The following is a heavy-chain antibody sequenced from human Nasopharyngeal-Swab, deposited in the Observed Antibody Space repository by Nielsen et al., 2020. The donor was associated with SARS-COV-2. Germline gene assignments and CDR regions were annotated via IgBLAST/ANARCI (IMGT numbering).Heavy chain of an antibody. Sequence: GESLKISCAASGFTVSSNYMSWVRQAPGKGLEWVSVIYSGGSTYYADSVKGRFTISRDNSKNTLYLQMNSLRAEDTAVYYCARVNPVSGSYYDAIDIWGQGTMVTVSS. CDR2: IYSGGST. D-gene: IGHD1-26*01. J-gene: IGHJ3*02. V-gene: IGHV3-53*01. CDR1: GFTVSSNY. CDR3: ARVNPVSGSYYDAIDI.